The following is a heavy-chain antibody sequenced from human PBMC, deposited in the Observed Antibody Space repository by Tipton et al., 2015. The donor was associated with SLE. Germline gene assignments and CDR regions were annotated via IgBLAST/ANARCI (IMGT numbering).Heavy chain of an antibody. CDR1: GFTFSGSA. J-gene: IGHJ6*03. V-gene: IGHV3-73*01. CDR3: ARRGDSLYYMDV. D-gene: IGHD3-16*01. CDR2: IRSKANSFAT. Sequence: SLRLSCAASGFTFSGSAMHWVRQASGKGLEWVGRIRSKANSFATAYAASVKGRFNISRDDSKNTAYLQMNSLKTEDTAVYYCARRGDSLYYMDVWGKGTTVTVSS.